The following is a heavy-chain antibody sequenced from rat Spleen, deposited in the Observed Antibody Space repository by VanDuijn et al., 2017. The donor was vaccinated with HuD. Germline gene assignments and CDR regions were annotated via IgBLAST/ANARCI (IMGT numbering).Heavy chain of an antibody. D-gene: IGHD2-5*01. Sequence: EVQLVESDGGLMQPGRSLKLSCASSGFIFSDYYMAWVRQAPTKGLDWVATISYDGITTYYRDSVKGRFTISRDNGKTTLYLEMDSLRSEDMATYYCVRQGYLRDWYFDFWGPGTMVTVSS. V-gene: IGHV5-29*01. CDR3: VRQGYLRDWYFDF. CDR1: GFIFSDYY. J-gene: IGHJ1*01. CDR2: ISYDGITT.